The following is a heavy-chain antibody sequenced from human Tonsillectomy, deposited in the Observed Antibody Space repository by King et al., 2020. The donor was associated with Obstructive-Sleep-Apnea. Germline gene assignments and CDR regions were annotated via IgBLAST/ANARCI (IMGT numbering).Heavy chain of an antibody. J-gene: IGHJ4*02. V-gene: IGHV3-43*01. CDR3: ARGLGGSYSLDY. CDR2: ISWDGGDT. CDR1: GFTFDDYT. D-gene: IGHD1-26*01. Sequence: VQLVESGGVVVQPGGSLRLSCAASGFTFDDYTMHWVRQPPGKGLEWVSLISWDGGDTYYADSVKGRFIISRDNNKNSLYLQMSSLRTEDTALYYCARGLGGSYSLDYWGQGTLVTVSS.